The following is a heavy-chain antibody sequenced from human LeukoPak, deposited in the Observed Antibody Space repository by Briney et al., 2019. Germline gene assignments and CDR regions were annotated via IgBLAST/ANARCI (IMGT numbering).Heavy chain of an antibody. Sequence: ASVKVSCKASGYTFTGYYMHWLRQAPGQGLEWRGRINPNSGGTNYAQKFQGRVTMTRDTSISTAYMELSRLRSDDTAVYYCARGSGYSPDYWGQGTLVTVSS. J-gene: IGHJ4*02. D-gene: IGHD2-15*01. CDR2: INPNSGGT. CDR1: GYTFTGYY. CDR3: ARGSGYSPDY. V-gene: IGHV1-2*06.